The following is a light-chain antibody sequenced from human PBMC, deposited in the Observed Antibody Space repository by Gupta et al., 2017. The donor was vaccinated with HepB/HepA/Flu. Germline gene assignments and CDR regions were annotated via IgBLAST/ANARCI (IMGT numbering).Light chain of an antibody. CDR1: SSNVARNN. CDR2: YND. J-gene: IGLJ2*01. CDR3: AAWDTSLNVVV. V-gene: IGLV1-44*01. Sequence: QSVLTQSPSVSWTPGQRVTISCSGSSSNVARNNVNWYQQVPGTAPKLLIYYNDERPSGVPDRFSGSKSGTSASLAISGLQSEDEADYYCAAWDTSLNVVVFGGGTKLTVL.